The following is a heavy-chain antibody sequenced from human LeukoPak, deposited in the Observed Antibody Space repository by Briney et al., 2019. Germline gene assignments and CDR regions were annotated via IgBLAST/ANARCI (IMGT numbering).Heavy chain of an antibody. CDR2: INAGNGNT. CDR3: ARDRSSSWYNWFDP. V-gene: IGHV1-3*01. D-gene: IGHD6-13*01. CDR1: GYTFTSYA. Sequence: ASVKVPCKASGYTFTSYAMHWVRQAPGQRLEWMGWINAGNGNTKYSQKFQGRVTITRDTSASTAYMELSSLRSEDTAVYYCARDRSSSWYNWFDPWGQGTLVTVSS. J-gene: IGHJ5*02.